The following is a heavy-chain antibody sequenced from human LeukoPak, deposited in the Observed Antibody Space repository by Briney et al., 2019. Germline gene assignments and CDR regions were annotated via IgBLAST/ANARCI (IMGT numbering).Heavy chain of an antibody. D-gene: IGHD2-2*01. CDR3: ARDRPGYCSSTSCYFYYYGMDV. Sequence: GGSLRLSCAASGFTFSSYSMNWVRQAPGKGLEWVSSISSSSSYIYYANSVKGRFTISRDNAKNSLYLQMNSLRAEDTAVYYCARDRPGYCSSTSCYFYYYGMDVWGQGTTVTVSS. CDR1: GFTFSSYS. J-gene: IGHJ6*02. CDR2: ISSSSSYI. V-gene: IGHV3-21*01.